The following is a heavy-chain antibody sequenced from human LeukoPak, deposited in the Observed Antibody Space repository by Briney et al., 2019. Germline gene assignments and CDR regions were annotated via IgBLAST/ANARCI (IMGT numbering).Heavy chain of an antibody. J-gene: IGHJ4*02. D-gene: IGHD2-21*01. CDR2: IYYSGST. Sequence: SETLSLTCTVSGGSISSGDYYWSWIRQPPGKGLEWIGYIYYSGSTYYNPSLKSRVTISVDTSKNQFSLKLSSVTAADTAVYYCARETRTYCGGDCYWYWGQGTPVTVSS. CDR3: ARETRTYCGGDCYWY. V-gene: IGHV4-30-4*08. CDR1: GGSISSGDYY.